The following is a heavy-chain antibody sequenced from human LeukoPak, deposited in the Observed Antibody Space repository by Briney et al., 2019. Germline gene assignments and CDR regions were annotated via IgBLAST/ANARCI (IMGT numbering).Heavy chain of an antibody. J-gene: IGHJ4*02. CDR1: GYTFTSYD. D-gene: IGHD5-18*01. CDR3: ARGSRGYSYGYIPGVY. CDR2: MNPNSGNT. Sequence: GASVKVSCKASGYTFTSYDINWVRQATGQGLEWMGWMNPNSGNTGYAQKFQGRVTITRNTSISTAYMELSSLRSEDTAVYYCARGSRGYSYGYIPGVYWGQGTLVTVSS. V-gene: IGHV1-8*03.